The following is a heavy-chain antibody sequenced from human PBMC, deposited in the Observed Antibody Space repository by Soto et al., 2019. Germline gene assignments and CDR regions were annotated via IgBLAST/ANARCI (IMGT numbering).Heavy chain of an antibody. D-gene: IGHD3-22*01. Sequence: QVQLVQSGAEVKKPGSSVKVSCKASGGTFSSYAISWVRQAPGQGLEWMGGIIPIFATANYAQKFQGRVTLTAQGXXSXAXMELSSLRSEDTAVYYCARPIRYYCDSSGQSAWFDPWGQGTLVTVSS. CDR1: GGTFSSYA. CDR3: ARPIRYYCDSSGQSAWFDP. CDR2: IIPIFATA. J-gene: IGHJ5*02. V-gene: IGHV1-69*12.